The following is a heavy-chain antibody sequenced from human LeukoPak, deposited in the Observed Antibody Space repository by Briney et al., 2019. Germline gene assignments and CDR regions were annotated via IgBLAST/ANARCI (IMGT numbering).Heavy chain of an antibody. J-gene: IGHJ6*03. D-gene: IGHD6-19*01. CDR1: GVSFSGYY. CDR2: INDSRST. Sequence: SETLSLTCAVYGVSFSGYYWSWIRQPPGKGLEWFGEINDSRSTKYNPSLKSRVTISGDTSKNQFSLKLSSVTAADTAVYYCARQSGRVRRYYYYYMDVWGKGTTVTVSS. CDR3: ARQSGRVRRYYYYYMDV. V-gene: IGHV4-34*01.